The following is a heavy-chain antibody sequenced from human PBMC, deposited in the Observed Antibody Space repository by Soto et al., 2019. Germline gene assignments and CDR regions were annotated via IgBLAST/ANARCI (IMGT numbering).Heavy chain of an antibody. Sequence: GGSLRLSCAASGFTVSSNYMSWVRQAPGKGLEWISVLYSGGGTYYADSVKGRFTISRDNSKNTLYLQMNSLRAEDTAVYYCAKSGTIVVVPAAIPYYFDYWGQGTLVTVSS. D-gene: IGHD2-2*01. CDR1: GFTVSSNY. J-gene: IGHJ4*02. CDR2: LYSGGGT. V-gene: IGHV3-53*01. CDR3: AKSGTIVVVPAAIPYYFDY.